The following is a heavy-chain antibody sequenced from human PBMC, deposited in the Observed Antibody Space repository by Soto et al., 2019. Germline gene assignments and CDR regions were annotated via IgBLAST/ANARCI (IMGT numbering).Heavy chain of an antibody. CDR1: GGSISSGNYY. D-gene: IGHD4-17*01. V-gene: IGHV4-30-4*01. CDR3: ARRYTVTTSGWLDP. CDR2: ISYSGSA. Sequence: SEALSLTCTVSGGSISSGNYYWSWIRQPPGKGLEWIGFISYSGSAYYNPSLKSRVTMTRATSINTAYMEMSRLRSDDTAVYYCARRYTVTTSGWLDPWGQGTLVTVSS. J-gene: IGHJ5*02.